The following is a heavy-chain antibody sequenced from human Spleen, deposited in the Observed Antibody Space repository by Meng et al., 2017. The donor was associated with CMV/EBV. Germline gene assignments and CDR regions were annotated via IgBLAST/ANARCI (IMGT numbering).Heavy chain of an antibody. D-gene: IGHD3-3*01. Sequence: SLKISCAASGFTFDDYVMHWVRQAPGKGLEWVSGISWNSGSIGYADSVKGRFTISRDNAKNSLYLQMNRLRAEDTAVYYCARGRIRSGSGVFDYWGQGTLVTVSS. CDR1: GFTFDDYV. J-gene: IGHJ4*02. CDR3: ARGRIRSGSGVFDY. V-gene: IGHV3-9*01. CDR2: ISWNSGSI.